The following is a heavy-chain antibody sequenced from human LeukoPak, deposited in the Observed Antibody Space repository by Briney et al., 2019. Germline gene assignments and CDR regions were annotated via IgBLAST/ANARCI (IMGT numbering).Heavy chain of an antibody. CDR3: ARDPDY. J-gene: IGHJ4*02. Sequence: SSETLSLTCTVSGGSISSGSYYWSWIRQPAGKGLEWIGRIYTSGSTNYNPSLKSRVTISVDTFKNQFSLKLSSVTAADTAVYYCARDPDYWGQGTLVTVSS. V-gene: IGHV4-61*02. CDR1: GGSISSGSYY. CDR2: IYTSGST.